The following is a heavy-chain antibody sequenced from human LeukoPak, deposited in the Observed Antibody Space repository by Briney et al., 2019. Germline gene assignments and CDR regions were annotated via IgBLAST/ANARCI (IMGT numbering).Heavy chain of an antibody. V-gene: IGHV4-34*01. CDR3: ARAPYCGGDCLGGSFDY. Sequence: SETLSLTCAVYGGSFSGYYWSWSRQPPGKGLEWIGEINHSGSTNYNPSLKSRVSISVDTSKNQFSLKLSSVTAADTAVYYCARAPYCGGDCLGGSFDYWGQGTLVTVSS. CDR1: GGSFSGYY. CDR2: INHSGST. J-gene: IGHJ4*02. D-gene: IGHD2-21*02.